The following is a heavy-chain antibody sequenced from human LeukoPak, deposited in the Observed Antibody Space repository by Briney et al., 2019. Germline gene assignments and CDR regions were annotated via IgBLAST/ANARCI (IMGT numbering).Heavy chain of an antibody. CDR3: ARDPSNSGYDYLYYFDY. V-gene: IGHV1-2*02. CDR1: AGTFSSYA. Sequence: ASVKVSCKASAGTFSSYAVSWVRQAPGQGLEWMGWINPDNGGTNYAQKFQGRVTMTRDMSISTAYKELSRLRSDDTAVYYCARDPSNSGYDYLYYFDYWGQGTLVTVSS. J-gene: IGHJ4*02. D-gene: IGHD5-12*01. CDR2: INPDNGGT.